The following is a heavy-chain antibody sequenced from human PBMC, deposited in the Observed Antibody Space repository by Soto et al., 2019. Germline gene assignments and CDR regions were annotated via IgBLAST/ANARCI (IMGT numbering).Heavy chain of an antibody. D-gene: IGHD3-10*01. CDR2: IDGSSATT. Sequence: GGSLRLSCAASGFTFSDYAMSWVRQAPGKGLEWVSAIDGSSATTNYADSVKGRFTISRDNSQNTLFLQMKRLTVDDTAIYYCAAPRDEYGSGVSWFTYGMDIWGQGTTVTVSS. CDR3: AAPRDEYGSGVSWFTYGMDI. J-gene: IGHJ6*02. CDR1: GFTFSDYA. V-gene: IGHV3-23*01.